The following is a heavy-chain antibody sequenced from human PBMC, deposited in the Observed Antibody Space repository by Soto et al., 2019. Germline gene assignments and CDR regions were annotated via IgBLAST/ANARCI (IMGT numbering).Heavy chain of an antibody. D-gene: IGHD4-17*01. CDR1: VFTFYSYA. CDR3: ARVWERTVTTRNSFYGIDV. Sequence: GALRISCAASVFTFYSYAMTWVRQAPGKALEWVSTISGSGDSTYYADSVKGRFSISRDNYKNTVSLQMNSPRAENTAVYFCARVWERTVTTRNSFYGIDVWGRGTTVTVSS. J-gene: IGHJ6*02. CDR2: ISGSGDST. V-gene: IGHV3-23*01.